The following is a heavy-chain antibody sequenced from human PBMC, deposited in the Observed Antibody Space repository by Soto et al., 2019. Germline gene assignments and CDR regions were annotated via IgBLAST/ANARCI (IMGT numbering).Heavy chain of an antibody. CDR3: ARASTTGWYSDS. CDR1: GGSISSYY. CDR2: IYYSGST. V-gene: IGHV4-59*01. Sequence: SETLSLTCTVSGGSISSYYWSWIRQPPGKGLEWVGYIYYSGSTNYNPSLKSRATISVDTSKNQFSLMLISVTAADTAVYYCARASTTGWYSDSWGQGTLVTVSS. J-gene: IGHJ4*02. D-gene: IGHD6-19*01.